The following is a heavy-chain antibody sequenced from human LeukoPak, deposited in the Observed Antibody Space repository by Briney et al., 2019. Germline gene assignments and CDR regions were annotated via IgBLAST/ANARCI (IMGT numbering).Heavy chain of an antibody. CDR2: IKTDGSET. V-gene: IGHV3-7*03. CDR3: ARVSDISVAAYFDY. Sequence: GGSLRLSCAASGFTFSNYWMFWVRQAPGKGLEWVAHIKTDGSETYYLDSVKGRFTISRDNAKNSLYLQMNSLRAEDTALYYCARVSDISVAAYFDYWGQGTLVTVSS. J-gene: IGHJ4*02. D-gene: IGHD6-19*01. CDR1: GFTFSNYW.